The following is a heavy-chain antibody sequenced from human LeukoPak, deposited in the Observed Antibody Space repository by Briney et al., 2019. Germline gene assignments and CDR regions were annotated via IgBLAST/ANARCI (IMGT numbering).Heavy chain of an antibody. Sequence: PGGSLRLSCTASGFTFGDNAMSWIRQAPGKGLEWVGFIRSKAYGETADYAASVKGRFTISRDDSKAIAYLQMNSLKTEDTAVYHCTRDRGAYNLYDYWGQETLVTVSS. V-gene: IGHV3-49*03. CDR1: GFTFGDNA. D-gene: IGHD1-1*01. J-gene: IGHJ4*02. CDR3: TRDRGAYNLYDY. CDR2: IRSKAYGETA.